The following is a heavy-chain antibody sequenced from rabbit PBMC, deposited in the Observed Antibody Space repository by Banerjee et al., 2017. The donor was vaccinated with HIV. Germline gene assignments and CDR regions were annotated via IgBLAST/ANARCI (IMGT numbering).Heavy chain of an antibody. CDR2: IYGGSSGSS. Sequence: QEQLEESGGDLVKPEGSLTLTCKASGFSFSSSDWICWVRQAPGKGLEWIACIYGGSSGSSHHATWAKGRFTISKMPSTTVTLQMTSMTAADTATYFCARDSFAGYAGYGYANLNLWGPGTLVTVS. CDR3: ARDSFAGYAGYGYANLNL. J-gene: IGHJ4*01. D-gene: IGHD6-1*01. V-gene: IGHV1S45*01. CDR1: GFSFSSSDW.